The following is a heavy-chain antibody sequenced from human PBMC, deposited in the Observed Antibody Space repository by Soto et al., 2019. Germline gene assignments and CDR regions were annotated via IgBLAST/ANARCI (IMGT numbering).Heavy chain of an antibody. CDR3: AKGPHYGDYVPFDY. J-gene: IGHJ4*02. Sequence: GGSLRLSCAASGFTFSSYGMHWVRQAPGKGLEWVAVISYDGSNKYYADSVKGRFTISRDNSKNTLYLQMNSLRAEDTAVYYCAKGPHYGDYVPFDYWGQGTLVTVSS. D-gene: IGHD4-17*01. V-gene: IGHV3-30*18. CDR1: GFTFSSYG. CDR2: ISYDGSNK.